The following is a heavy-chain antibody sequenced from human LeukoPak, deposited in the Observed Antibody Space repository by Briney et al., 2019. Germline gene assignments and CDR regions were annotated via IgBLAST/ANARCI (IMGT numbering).Heavy chain of an antibody. D-gene: IGHD6-19*01. V-gene: IGHV3-9*01. CDR2: MNSGMI. CDR1: GFSFDDHA. Sequence: PGRSLRLSCAASGFSFDDHAMYWVRQAPGEGLEWVAGMNSGMIVYADSVKGRFTISRDNAKNSLYLQMNSLRAEDSALYYCAKSWQWLGAFDYWGQGTLVTVSS. CDR3: AKSWQWLGAFDY. J-gene: IGHJ4*02.